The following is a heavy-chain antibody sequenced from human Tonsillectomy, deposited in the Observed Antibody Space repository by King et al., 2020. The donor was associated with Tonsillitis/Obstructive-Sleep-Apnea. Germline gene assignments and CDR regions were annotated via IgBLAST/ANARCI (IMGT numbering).Heavy chain of an antibody. J-gene: IGHJ6*03. CDR3: ARATYYDFWSGYRFSSYMDV. V-gene: IGHV3-74*02. D-gene: IGHD3-3*01. CDR1: GFTFSSYW. Sequence: VQLVESGGGLVQPGGSLRLSCAASGFTFSSYWMHWVRQAPGKGLVWVSRINSDGSSTSYADSVKGRFTISRDNAKNTLYLQMNSLRAEDTAVYYCARATYYDFWSGYRFSSYMDVWGKGTTVTVSS. CDR2: INSDGSST.